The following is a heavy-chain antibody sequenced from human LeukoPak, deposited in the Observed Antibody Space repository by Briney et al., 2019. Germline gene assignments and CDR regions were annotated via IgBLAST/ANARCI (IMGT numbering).Heavy chain of an antibody. Sequence: PSETLSLTCTVSGGSISSYYWSWIRQPPGKGLEWVGYIYYSGSTNYNPSLKSRVTISVDTSKNQFSLKLSSVTAADTAVYYCARGVYIAAAQYGYWGQGTLVTVSS. CDR3: ARGVYIAAAQYGY. V-gene: IGHV4-59*01. D-gene: IGHD6-13*01. CDR1: GGSISSYY. CDR2: IYYSGST. J-gene: IGHJ4*02.